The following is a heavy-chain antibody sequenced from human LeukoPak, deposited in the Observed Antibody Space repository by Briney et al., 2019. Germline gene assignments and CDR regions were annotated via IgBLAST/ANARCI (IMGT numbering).Heavy chain of an antibody. D-gene: IGHD3-22*01. CDR1: GYSISSGYY. Sequence: PSETLSLTCTVSGYSISSGYYWGWIRQPPGKGLEWIGSIYYSGSTYYNPSLKSRVTISVDTSKNQFSLKLSSVTAADTAVYYCAALSDSSGYSNHYWGQGTLVTVSS. CDR3: AALSDSSGYSNHY. CDR2: IYYSGST. V-gene: IGHV4-38-2*02. J-gene: IGHJ4*02.